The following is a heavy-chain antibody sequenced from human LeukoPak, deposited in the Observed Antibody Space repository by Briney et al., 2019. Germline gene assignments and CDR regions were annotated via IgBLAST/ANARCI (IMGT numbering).Heavy chain of an antibody. CDR3: APDFHGAIAGVGS. CDR1: GFTFDNAW. V-gene: IGHV3-15*01. CDR2: IKRKSDGGTT. J-gene: IGHJ4*02. D-gene: IGHD2-21*01. Sequence: PGGSLRLSCAASGFTFDNAWMSWVRQAPGKGLEWVGRIKRKSDGGTTDHAAPVNGRFTISRDDSKNTLYLEMNNLKTEDTAVYYCAPDFHGAIAGVGSRGRGTLLTVSS.